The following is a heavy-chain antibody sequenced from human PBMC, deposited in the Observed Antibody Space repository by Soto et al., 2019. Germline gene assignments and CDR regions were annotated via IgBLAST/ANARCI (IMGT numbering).Heavy chain of an antibody. CDR3: AREITKRPVLWWECTGSNYFNV. J-gene: IGHJ6*03. CDR1: GFTFSRHG. D-gene: IGHD2-21*01. V-gene: IGHV3-33*01. CDR2: VWPDGSDQ. Sequence: QVQLVESGGGVVQSGGSLRVSCAASGFTFSRHGMHWVRQAPGKGLEWVAVVWPDGSDQRYADSVRGRFTISRDNSKNTLSLQMNSLRDEDTAVYYCAREITKRPVLWWECTGSNYFNVWSKRSTVTV.